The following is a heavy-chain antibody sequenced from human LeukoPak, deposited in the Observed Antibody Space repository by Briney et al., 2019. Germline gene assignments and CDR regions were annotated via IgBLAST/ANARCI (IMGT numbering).Heavy chain of an antibody. CDR2: IYYSGST. Sequence: SETLSLTCTVSGGSISSYYWSWIRQPPGKGLEWIGYIYYSGSTNYNPSLKSRVAISVDTSKNQFSLKLISVTAADTAVYYCARLKRINYYGSGEIDYWGQGTLVTVSS. D-gene: IGHD3-10*01. CDR3: ARLKRINYYGSGEIDY. CDR1: GGSISSYY. V-gene: IGHV4-59*08. J-gene: IGHJ4*02.